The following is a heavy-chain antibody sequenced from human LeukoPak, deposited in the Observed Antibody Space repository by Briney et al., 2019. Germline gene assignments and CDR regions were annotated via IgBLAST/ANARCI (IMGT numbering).Heavy chain of an antibody. D-gene: IGHD6-13*01. CDR1: GGSISSYY. V-gene: IGHV4-59*08. J-gene: IGHJ3*02. Sequence: SETLSLTCIVSGGSISSYYWSWIRQPPGKGLEWIGYIYYSGSTNYNPSLKSRVTISVDTSKNQFSLKLSSVTAADTAVYYCARITPVDSIAAAGNGLDAFDIWGQGTMVTVSS. CDR3: ARITPVDSIAAAGNGLDAFDI. CDR2: IYYSGST.